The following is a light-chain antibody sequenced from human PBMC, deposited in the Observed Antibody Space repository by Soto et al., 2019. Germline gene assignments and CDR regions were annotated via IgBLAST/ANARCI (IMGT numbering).Light chain of an antibody. J-gene: IGLJ1*01. CDR1: SSDIGAYDY. CDR2: EVN. V-gene: IGLV2-14*01. CDR3: CSYAGTYSYV. Sequence: QSALTQPASLSGSPGQSITISCTGTSSDIGAYDYVSWFQQHPGKAPKLMISEVNNRPSGVSNRFSGSKSGNTAYLTISGLQAEDEADYYCCSYAGTYSYVFGTGTKLTVL.